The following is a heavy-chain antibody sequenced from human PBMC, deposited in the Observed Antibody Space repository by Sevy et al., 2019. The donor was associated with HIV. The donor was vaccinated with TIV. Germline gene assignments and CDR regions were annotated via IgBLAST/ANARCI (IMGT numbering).Heavy chain of an antibody. CDR2: ISYEGTQK. CDR1: GFAFSTHA. Sequence: GGSLRLSCAASGFAFSTHAMHWVRQAPGKGLEWVAVISYEGTQKFYAASVEGRFTISRDNSKNMLSLQINSLRPEDTAVDYCARDGGNSVKWYPLYWGHGTLVTVSS. V-gene: IGHV3-30-3*01. CDR3: ARDGGNSVKWYPLY. J-gene: IGHJ4*01. D-gene: IGHD2-2*01.